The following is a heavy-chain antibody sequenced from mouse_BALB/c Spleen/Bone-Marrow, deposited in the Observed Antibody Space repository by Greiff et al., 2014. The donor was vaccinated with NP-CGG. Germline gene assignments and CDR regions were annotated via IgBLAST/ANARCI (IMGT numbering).Heavy chain of an antibody. J-gene: IGHJ4*01. Sequence: VQLQQSGPGLVAPSQSLSITCTVSGFSLTDYGINWVRQPPGKGLEWLGMIWGDGTTDYNSALRSRLSINKDNSRSQVFLKMNSLQTDDTARYYCAREKYGNYYAMGYWGQGTPVTVSS. CDR2: IWGDGTT. D-gene: IGHD2-10*02. V-gene: IGHV2-6-7*01. CDR1: GFSLTDYG. CDR3: AREKYGNYYAMGY.